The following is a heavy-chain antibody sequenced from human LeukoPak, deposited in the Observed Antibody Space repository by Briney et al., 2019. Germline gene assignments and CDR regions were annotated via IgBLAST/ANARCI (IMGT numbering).Heavy chain of an antibody. CDR1: GGSISSYY. CDR2: IYTSGST. CDR3: ARVKAPSGIWFGEGWYFDY. D-gene: IGHD3-10*01. V-gene: IGHV4-4*07. Sequence: KASETLSLTCTVSGGSISSYYWSWIRQPAGKGLEWIGRIYTSGSTNYNPSLKSRVTMSVDTSKNQFSLKLSSVTAADTAVYYCARVKAPSGIWFGEGWYFDYWGQGTLVTVSS. J-gene: IGHJ4*02.